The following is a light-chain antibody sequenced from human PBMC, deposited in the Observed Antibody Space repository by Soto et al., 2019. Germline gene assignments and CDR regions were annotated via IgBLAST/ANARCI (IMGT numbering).Light chain of an antibody. J-gene: IGKJ1*01. Sequence: IVLTQSPGTLSLSQGETAALSCRASQSVSGRYLAWYQQKSGQAPRLLIYATSGRATDIPDRFIGYGSGTDFTLTISGLEPEDFAVYYCQQYGSSLSTFGQGTKVDIK. CDR2: ATS. CDR1: QSVSGRY. CDR3: QQYGSSLST. V-gene: IGKV3-20*01.